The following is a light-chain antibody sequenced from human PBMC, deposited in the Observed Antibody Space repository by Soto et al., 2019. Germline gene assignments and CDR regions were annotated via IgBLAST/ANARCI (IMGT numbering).Light chain of an antibody. CDR3: QEYGSSRT. V-gene: IGKV3-20*01. J-gene: IGKJ1*01. CDR2: GAS. CDR1: QRLSSSY. Sequence: EIVLTQSPGTLSLSPGERATLSCRTSQRLSSSYLAWYQQKPGQAPRLLIYGASSRAADIPDRFSGSGSGTDFTLTISRLEPEDFAVYYCQEYGSSRTFGQGTKVEIK.